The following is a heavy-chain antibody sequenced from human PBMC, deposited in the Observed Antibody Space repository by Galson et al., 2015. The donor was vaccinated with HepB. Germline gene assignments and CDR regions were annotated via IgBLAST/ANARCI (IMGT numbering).Heavy chain of an antibody. Sequence: CAISGDSVSSNSATWNRIRQSPSRGLEWLGRTYYRSKWYSEYAVSVKSRIIINPDTSKNQFSLQLNSVTPEDTAVYYCARDGRLGSGWSYWFDPWGQGTLVIVSP. CDR1: GDSVSSNSAT. D-gene: IGHD6-19*01. CDR3: ARDGRLGSGWSYWFDP. V-gene: IGHV6-1*01. J-gene: IGHJ5*02. CDR2: TYYRSKWYS.